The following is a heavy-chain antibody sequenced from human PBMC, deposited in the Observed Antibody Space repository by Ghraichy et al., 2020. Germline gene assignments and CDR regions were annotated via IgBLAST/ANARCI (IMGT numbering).Heavy chain of an antibody. J-gene: IGHJ3*02. CDR2: IYSGGST. Sequence: GGSLRLSCAASGFTVSSNYMSWVRQAPGKGLEWVSVIYSGGSTYYADSVKGRFTISRDNSKNTLYLQMNSLRAEDTAVYYCARASHGDYYAFDIWGQGTMVTVSS. D-gene: IGHD4-17*01. CDR1: GFTVSSNY. V-gene: IGHV3-53*01. CDR3: ARASHGDYYAFDI.